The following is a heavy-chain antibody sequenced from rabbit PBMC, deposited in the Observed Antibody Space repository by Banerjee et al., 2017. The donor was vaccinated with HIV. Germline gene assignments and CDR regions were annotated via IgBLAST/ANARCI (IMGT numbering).Heavy chain of an antibody. CDR1: GFSFSNSYW. Sequence: QEQLEESGGGLVQPEGSLTLTCTASGFSFSNSYWPCWVRQAPGKGLELIACIYTDSDGTWYASWVNGRFTITRSTSLNTVTLQMTSLTAADTATYFCARDWGGVIGWNFGLWGQGTLVTVS. D-gene: IGHD4-1*01. CDR3: ARDWGGVIGWNFGL. J-gene: IGHJ4*01. V-gene: IGHV1S43*01. CDR2: IYTDSDGT.